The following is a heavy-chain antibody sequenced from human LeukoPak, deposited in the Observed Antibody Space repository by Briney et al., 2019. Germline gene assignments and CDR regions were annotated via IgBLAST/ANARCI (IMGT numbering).Heavy chain of an antibody. V-gene: IGHV1-18*01. J-gene: IGHJ4*02. Sequence: GASVKVSCKASGYTFTSYGISWVRQAPGQGLEWMGWISAYNGNTNYAQKLQGRVTMTTDTSTSTAYMELRSLRSDDTAVYYCARDRGGHTGRGSELDYWGQGTLVTVSS. CDR2: ISAYNGNT. CDR1: GYTFTSYG. D-gene: IGHD3-10*01. CDR3: ARDRGGHTGRGSELDY.